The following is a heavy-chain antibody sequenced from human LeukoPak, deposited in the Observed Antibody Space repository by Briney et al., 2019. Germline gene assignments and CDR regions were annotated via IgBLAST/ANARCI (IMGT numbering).Heavy chain of an antibody. Sequence: SETLSLTCTVPGGSINSYYWSWIRQPPGKGLEWIGYIYDSGSTNYNPSLKSRVTISVDTSKNQFSLKLSSVTAADTAVYYCARTTEAHSWRTRYYDYYMDVWGKGTTVTVSS. D-gene: IGHD6-13*01. CDR2: IYDSGST. J-gene: IGHJ6*03. CDR3: ARTTEAHSWRTRYYDYYMDV. CDR1: GGSINSYY. V-gene: IGHV4-59*01.